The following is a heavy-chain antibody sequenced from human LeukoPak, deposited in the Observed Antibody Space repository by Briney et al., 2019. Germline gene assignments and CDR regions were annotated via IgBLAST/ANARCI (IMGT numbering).Heavy chain of an antibody. V-gene: IGHV5-51*01. CDR1: GYSFTSYW. CDR3: ARLYYDASGYPDY. J-gene: IGHJ4*02. D-gene: IGHD3-22*01. CDR2: IYPDDSDT. Sequence: GASLQISCQGSGYSFTSYWIGWVRQLPGKGLEWMGIIYPDDSDTRYSPSFQGQVTISADRSINTTYLRWSSLKASDTAMYYCARLYYDASGYPDYWGQGALVTVSS.